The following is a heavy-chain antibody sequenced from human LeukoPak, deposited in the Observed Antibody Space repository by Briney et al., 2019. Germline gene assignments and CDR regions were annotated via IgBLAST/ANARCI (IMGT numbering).Heavy chain of an antibody. CDR2: INPSGGST. CDR3: AKDSGDYGDYFDY. Sequence: GASVKVSCKASGYTFTSYYMHWVRQAPGQGLEWMGIINPSGGSTAYAQKFQGRVTMTRDMSTSTVYMDLSSLRSEDTAVYYCAKDSGDYGDYFDYWGQGTLVTVSS. V-gene: IGHV1-46*01. CDR1: GYTFTSYY. D-gene: IGHD4-17*01. J-gene: IGHJ4*02.